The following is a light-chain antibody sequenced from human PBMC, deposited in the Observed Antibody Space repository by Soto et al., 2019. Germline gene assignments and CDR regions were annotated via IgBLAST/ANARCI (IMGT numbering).Light chain of an antibody. CDR3: SSYRETIAALFV. Sequence: QSALTQPASVSGSPGQSITISCTGTSNDVGGYDYVSWYQQHPGKAPKLIIFDVSYRPSGVSDRFSGSKSDNTASLTISGLQAEDEADYYCSSYRETIAALFVFGGGTSSPS. J-gene: IGLJ2*01. CDR1: SNDVGGYDY. CDR2: DVS. V-gene: IGLV2-14*03.